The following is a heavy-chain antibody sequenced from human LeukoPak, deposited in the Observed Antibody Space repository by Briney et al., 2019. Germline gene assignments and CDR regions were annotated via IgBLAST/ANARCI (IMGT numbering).Heavy chain of an antibody. Sequence: SQTLSLTCTVSGGSISSGGYYWSWIRQHPGKGLEWIGYIYYSGSTYYNPSLKSRVTISVDTSKNQFSLKLSSVTAADTAVYYCASVVPAAIVSRYFDLWGRGTLVTVSS. CDR3: ASVVPAAIVSRYFDL. J-gene: IGHJ2*01. V-gene: IGHV4-30-4*08. CDR1: GGSISSGGYY. CDR2: IYYSGST. D-gene: IGHD2-2*02.